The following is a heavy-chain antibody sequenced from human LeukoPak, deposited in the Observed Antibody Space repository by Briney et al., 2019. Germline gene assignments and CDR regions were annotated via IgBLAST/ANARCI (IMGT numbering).Heavy chain of an antibody. CDR3: KGSSWYNYYYMDV. J-gene: IGHJ6*03. CDR2: ISSSSSTI. CDR1: GFTFSNYA. V-gene: IGHV3-48*02. D-gene: IGHD6-13*01. Sequence: GGSPRLSCAASGFTFSNYAMNWVRQAPGKGLEWVSYISSSSSTIYYADSMKGRFTISRDNAKNSLHLQMNSLRDEDTAVYYCKGSSWYNYYYMDVWGKGTTVTVSS.